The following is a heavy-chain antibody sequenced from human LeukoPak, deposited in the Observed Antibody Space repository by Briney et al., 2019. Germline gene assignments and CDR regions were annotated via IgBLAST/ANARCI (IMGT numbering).Heavy chain of an antibody. D-gene: IGHD6-13*01. CDR3: ARAGAYSSTWYPLGAFDI. V-gene: IGHV1-69*13. Sequence: SVKVSCKASGYTFTSYYMHWVRQAPGQGLEWMGGIIPIFGTANYAQKFQGRVTITADESTSTAYMELSSLRSEDTAVYYCARAGAYSSTWYPLGAFDIWGQGTMLTVSS. J-gene: IGHJ3*02. CDR1: GYTFTSYY. CDR2: IIPIFGTA.